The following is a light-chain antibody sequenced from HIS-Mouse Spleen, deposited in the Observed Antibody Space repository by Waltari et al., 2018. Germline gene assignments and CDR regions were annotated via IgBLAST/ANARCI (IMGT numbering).Light chain of an antibody. Sequence: SYVLTQPPSVSVAPGKTARITCGGNNIGSKSVHWYQQKPGQAPLLVVYEDSDRPSGNPEIFSGSNSRNTAPLTISRVEAGDEADYYCQVWDSSSDHVVFGGGTKLTVL. CDR2: EDS. V-gene: IGLV3-21*03. CDR3: QVWDSSSDHVV. CDR1: NIGSKS. J-gene: IGLJ2*01.